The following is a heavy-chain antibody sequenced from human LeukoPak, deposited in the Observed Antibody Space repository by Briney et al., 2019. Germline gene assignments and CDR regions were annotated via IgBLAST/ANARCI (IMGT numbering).Heavy chain of an antibody. J-gene: IGHJ3*02. CDR1: GGTFSSYA. CDR2: ISAYNGNT. Sequence: ASVKVSCKASGGTFSSYAISWVRQAPGQGLEWMGWISAYNGNTNYAQKFQGRVTMTRDTSTSTVYMELSSLRSEDTAVYYCARCAPNVWGYDAFDIWGQGTMVTVSS. D-gene: IGHD3-16*01. CDR3: ARCAPNVWGYDAFDI. V-gene: IGHV1-18*01.